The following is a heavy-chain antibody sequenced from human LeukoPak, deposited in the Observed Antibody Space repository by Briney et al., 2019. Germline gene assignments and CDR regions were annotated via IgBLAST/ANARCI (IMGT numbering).Heavy chain of an antibody. D-gene: IGHD2-21*01. CDR1: AFTLSDHS. CDR2: SRDKANSYTT. CDR3: TSLISNN. Sequence: PGGSLRLSCTASAFTLSDHSMDWVRQAPGKGLEWVRRSRDKANSYTTEYAASVRGRFTISRDDLKNSLYLQMNSLKTEDTAVDYCTSLISNNWGQGPLVTVSP. V-gene: IGHV3-72*01. J-gene: IGHJ4*02.